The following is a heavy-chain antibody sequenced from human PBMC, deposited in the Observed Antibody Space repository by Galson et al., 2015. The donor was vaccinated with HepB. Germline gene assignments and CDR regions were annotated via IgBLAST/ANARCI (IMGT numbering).Heavy chain of an antibody. CDR3: ARDSLLELRLNNYFSYGMDV. J-gene: IGHJ6*02. D-gene: IGHD2/OR15-2a*01. CDR2: FSGYDGST. Sequence: SVKVSCKASGYSFTNYGLSWVRQAPGPGLEWMGWFSGYDGSTNYAQQFKGRVTMTAATSKGTAYLELKNLRSDDTAVYYCARDSLLELRLNNYFSYGMDVWGQGTAVTVSS. CDR1: GYSFTNYG. V-gene: IGHV1-18*01.